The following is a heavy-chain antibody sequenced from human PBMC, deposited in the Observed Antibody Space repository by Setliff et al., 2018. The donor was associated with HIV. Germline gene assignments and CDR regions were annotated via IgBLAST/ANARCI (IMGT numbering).Heavy chain of an antibody. Sequence: SVKVSCKASGGTFSSYAISWVRQAPGQGLEWMGGIIPIFGTANYAQKFQGRVTITTDESTSTAYMELSSLRSEDTAVYYCARGVPAAILFTNWFDPWGQGTLVTVSS. D-gene: IGHD2-2*01. CDR2: IIPIFGTA. V-gene: IGHV1-69*05. J-gene: IGHJ5*02. CDR3: ARGVPAAILFTNWFDP. CDR1: GGTFSSYA.